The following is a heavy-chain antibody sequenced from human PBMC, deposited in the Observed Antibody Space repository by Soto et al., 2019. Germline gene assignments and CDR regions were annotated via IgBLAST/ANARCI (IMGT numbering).Heavy chain of an antibody. D-gene: IGHD3-22*01. CDR2: IYHSGST. CDR1: GGSISSSNW. J-gene: IGHJ3*02. V-gene: IGHV4-4*02. Sequence: QVQLQESGPGLVKPSGTLSLTCAVSGGSISSSNWWSWVRQPPGKGLEWIGEIYHSGSTNYNPSLKSRVTISVDKSKNHFSLKLSYVTAAATAVYYCARDQPPYYYDSSGYEAFDIWGQGTMVTVSS. CDR3: ARDQPPYYYDSSGYEAFDI.